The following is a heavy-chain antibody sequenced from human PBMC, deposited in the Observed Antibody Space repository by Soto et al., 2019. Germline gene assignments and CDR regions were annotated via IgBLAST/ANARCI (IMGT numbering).Heavy chain of an antibody. J-gene: IGHJ4*02. Sequence: SETLSLTCTVSGGSISSGDYYWSWIRQHPGKGLEWIGYIYYSGSTYYNPSLKSRVTISVDTSKNQFSLKLSSVTAADTAVYYCARDLDGSGSFDYWGQGTLVTVSS. CDR1: GGSISSGDYY. CDR2: IYYSGST. CDR3: ARDLDGSGSFDY. V-gene: IGHV4-31*03. D-gene: IGHD3-10*01.